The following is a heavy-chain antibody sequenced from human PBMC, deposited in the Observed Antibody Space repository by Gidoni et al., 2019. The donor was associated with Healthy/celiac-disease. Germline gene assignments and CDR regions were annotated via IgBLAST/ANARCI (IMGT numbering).Heavy chain of an antibody. D-gene: IGHD3-9*01. V-gene: IGHV4-39*07. Sequence: QLQLQESGPGLVKPSETLSLTCTVSGGSISSSSYYWGWIRQPPGKGLEWIGSIYYSGSTYYNPSLKSRVTISVDTSKNQFSLKLSSVTAADTAVYYCARLPYGDDILTGSRVRWFDPWGQGTLVTVSS. CDR2: IYYSGST. J-gene: IGHJ5*02. CDR3: ARLPYGDDILTGSRVRWFDP. CDR1: GGSISSSSYY.